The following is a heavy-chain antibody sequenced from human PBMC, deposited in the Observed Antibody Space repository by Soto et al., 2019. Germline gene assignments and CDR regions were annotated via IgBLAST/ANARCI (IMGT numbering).Heavy chain of an antibody. CDR2: ISGSGGST. CDR3: AKGAAPPPLYFDY. J-gene: IGHJ4*02. V-gene: IGHV3-23*01. Sequence: GGSLRLSCAASGFIFSTYAMTWVRQAPGKGLEWVSAISGSGGSTYYADSVKGRFTISRDNSKNTLYLQMNSLRAEDTAVYYCAKGAAPPPLYFDYWGQGTLVTVSS. CDR1: GFIFSTYA.